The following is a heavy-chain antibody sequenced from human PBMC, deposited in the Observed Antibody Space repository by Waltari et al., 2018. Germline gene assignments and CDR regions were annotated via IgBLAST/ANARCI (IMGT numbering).Heavy chain of an antibody. J-gene: IGHJ4*02. V-gene: IGHV4-34*01. CDR2: IKHSGST. Sequence: QVQLQQWGAGLLKPSETLSLTCAVYGGSFSGYYWSWIRPPPGKGLEWIGEIKHSGSTNYNPSLKSRVTISVDTSKNQFSLKLSSVTAADTAVYYCARRRYFDWLLGASFDYWGQGTLVTVSS. CDR1: GGSFSGYY. CDR3: ARRRYFDWLLGASFDY. D-gene: IGHD3-9*01.